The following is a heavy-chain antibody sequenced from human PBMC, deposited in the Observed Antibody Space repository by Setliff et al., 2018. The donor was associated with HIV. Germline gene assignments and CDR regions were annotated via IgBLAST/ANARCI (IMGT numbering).Heavy chain of an antibody. Sequence: SETLSLTCTVSGGSVSNYYWTWIRQSAGKGLEWIGHINTSGSTKYNPSLKTRLTVSVDTSKNQFSLNLNSVTAADTAVYYCARRAGDYGDYYFDSWGQGSLVTVSS. D-gene: IGHD4-17*01. J-gene: IGHJ4*02. CDR3: ARRAGDYGDYYFDS. CDR1: GGSVSNYY. V-gene: IGHV4-4*07. CDR2: INTSGST.